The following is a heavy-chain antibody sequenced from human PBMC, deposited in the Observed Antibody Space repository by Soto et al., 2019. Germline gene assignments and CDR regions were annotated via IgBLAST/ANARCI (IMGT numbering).Heavy chain of an antibody. CDR1: GGSISSGDYY. J-gene: IGHJ4*02. V-gene: IGHV4-30-4*01. Sequence: QVQLQESGPGLVKPSQTLSLTCTVSGGSISSGDYYWSWIRQPPGKGLEWIGYIYYSGSTYYNPSHKSRVTISVDPSKNQFSLKLSSVTAADTAVYYCASRIVLVPAAIKYWGQGTLVTVSS. D-gene: IGHD2-2*02. CDR2: IYYSGST. CDR3: ASRIVLVPAAIKY.